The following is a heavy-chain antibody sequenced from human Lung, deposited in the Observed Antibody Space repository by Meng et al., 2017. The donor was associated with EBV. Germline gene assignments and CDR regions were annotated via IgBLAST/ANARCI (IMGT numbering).Heavy chain of an antibody. CDR3: ARDSPVGGGHPPNCFDP. D-gene: IGHD3-3*01. CDR1: GGSISSTGYY. J-gene: IGHJ5*02. V-gene: IGHV4-31*03. Sequence: VQLQESGPGLRKPSGTLSLTCTVPGGSISSTGYYWSWIRQHPGKGLEWVGYIYFSGSTYYNPSLKSRITISVDTSNNQFSLKLSSVTAADTAVYYCARDSPVGGGHPPNCFDPWGQGTLVTVSS. CDR2: IYFSGST.